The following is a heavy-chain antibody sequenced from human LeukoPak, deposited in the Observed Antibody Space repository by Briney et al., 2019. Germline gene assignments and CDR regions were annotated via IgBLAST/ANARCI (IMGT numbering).Heavy chain of an antibody. V-gene: IGHV3-74*01. D-gene: IGHD5-18*01. CDR3: ARMGPDTAMGLTYYYGMGV. CDR1: GFTFSSYW. Sequence: GGSLRLSCAASGFTFSSYWMHWVRQAPGKGLVWVSRINSDGSSTSYADSVKGRFTISRDNAKNTLYLQMNSLRAEDTAVYYCARMGPDTAMGLTYYYGMGVWGQGTTVTVSS. CDR2: INSDGSST. J-gene: IGHJ6*02.